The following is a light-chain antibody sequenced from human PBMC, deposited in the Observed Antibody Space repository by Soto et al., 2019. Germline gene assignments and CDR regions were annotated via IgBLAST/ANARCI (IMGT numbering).Light chain of an antibody. V-gene: IGKV3-11*01. J-gene: IGKJ4*01. CDR3: QQRSI. Sequence: EIVLTQSPATLSLSPGERATLSCRASQSVSSYLAWYQQKPSQAPRLLIYDASNRATGIPARFSGSGSGTDFTLTISSLEPEDFAVYYCQQRSIFGGGTKVEIK. CDR1: QSVSSY. CDR2: DAS.